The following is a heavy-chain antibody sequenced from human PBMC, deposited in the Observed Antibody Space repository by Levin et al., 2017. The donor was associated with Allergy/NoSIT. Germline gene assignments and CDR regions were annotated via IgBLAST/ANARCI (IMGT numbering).Heavy chain of an antibody. CDR3: AKDRGQWLTWGLDT. J-gene: IGHJ4*02. D-gene: IGHD6-19*01. V-gene: IGHV3-30*18. CDR2: ISYDGSNK. CDR1: GFTFRTYG. Sequence: LSLPCAASGFTFRTYGMHWVRPAPGKGLEWVAVISYDGSNKYYADSVKGRFTISRDNSKNTLYLQMNSLRVDDTAVYYCAKDRGQWLTWGLDTWGQGTLVTVSS.